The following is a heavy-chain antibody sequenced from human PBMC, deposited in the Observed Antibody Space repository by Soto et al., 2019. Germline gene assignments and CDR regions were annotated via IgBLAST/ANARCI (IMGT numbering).Heavy chain of an antibody. V-gene: IGHV3-23*01. J-gene: IGHJ3*02. D-gene: IGHD3-9*01. CDR3: AKSDSDYDILTDNAFDI. Sequence: GGSLRLSCAASGFTFSSYAMSWVRQAPGKGLEWVSAISGSGGSTYYADSVKGRFTISRDNSKNTLYLQMNSLRAEDTAVYYCAKSDSDYDILTDNAFDIWGQGTMVTVSS. CDR1: GFTFSSYA. CDR2: ISGSGGST.